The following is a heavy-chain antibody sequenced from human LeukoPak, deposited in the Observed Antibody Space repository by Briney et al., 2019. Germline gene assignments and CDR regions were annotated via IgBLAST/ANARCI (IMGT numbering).Heavy chain of an antibody. V-gene: IGHV4-61*02. Sequence: SETLSLTCTVSGGSISSGTYYWSWIRQPAGKGLEWIGRIYTSGSTNYNPSLKSRVTISVDTSKNQFSLKLSSVTAADTAVYYCARGSAAAGTPPVDYFDYWGQGTLVTVSS. D-gene: IGHD6-13*01. CDR1: GGSISSGTYY. CDR2: IYTSGST. J-gene: IGHJ4*02. CDR3: ARGSAAAGTPPVDYFDY.